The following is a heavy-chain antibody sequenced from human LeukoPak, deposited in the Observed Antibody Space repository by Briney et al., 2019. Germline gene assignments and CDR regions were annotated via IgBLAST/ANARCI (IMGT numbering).Heavy chain of an antibody. CDR2: INHSGST. Sequence: SETLPLTCAVYGGSFSGYYWSWIRQPPGKGLEWIGEINHSGSTYYNPSLKSRVTISVDRSKNQFSLKLSSVTAADTAVYYCASYGDTGPGNAFDIWGQGTMVTVSS. D-gene: IGHD4-17*01. V-gene: IGHV4-34*01. J-gene: IGHJ3*02. CDR3: ASYGDTGPGNAFDI. CDR1: GGSFSGYY.